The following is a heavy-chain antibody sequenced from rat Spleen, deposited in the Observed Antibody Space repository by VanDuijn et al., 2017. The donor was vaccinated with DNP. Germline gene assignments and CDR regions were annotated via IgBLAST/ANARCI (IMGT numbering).Heavy chain of an antibody. Sequence: EVQLVESGGGLVQPGRSLKLSCAASGFTFSDYYMAWVRQAPTKGLEWVAYINTNNDNTYYGDSVKGRFTVSRDSAKSTLNLQMDSLRSEDTATYYCARHELSHGPFDYWGQGVMVTVSS. CDR2: INTNNDNT. CDR1: GFTFSDYY. V-gene: IGHV5-25*01. CDR3: ARHELSHGPFDY. J-gene: IGHJ2*01.